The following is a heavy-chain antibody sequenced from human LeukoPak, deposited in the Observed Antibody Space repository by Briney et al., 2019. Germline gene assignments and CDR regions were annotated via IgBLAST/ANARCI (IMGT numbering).Heavy chain of an antibody. D-gene: IGHD3-3*01. Sequence: SVKVSCKASGGTFSSYAISWVRQAPGQGLEWMGGIIPIFGTANYAQKFQGRVTITADESTSTAYMELSSLRSEDTAVYYCARVKGITIFGVVNPFYYYDYMDVWGKGTTVTVSS. V-gene: IGHV1-69*13. CDR3: ARVKGITIFGVVNPFYYYDYMDV. CDR1: GGTFSSYA. J-gene: IGHJ6*03. CDR2: IIPIFGTA.